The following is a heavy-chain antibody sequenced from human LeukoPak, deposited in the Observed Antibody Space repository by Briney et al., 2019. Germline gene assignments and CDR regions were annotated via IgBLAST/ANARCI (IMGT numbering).Heavy chain of an antibody. D-gene: IGHD3-22*01. CDR3: ARPASYYYGYFDY. CDR1: GGSISSSSYY. CDR2: IYYSGST. J-gene: IGHJ4*02. Sequence: SETLSLTCTVSGGSISSSSYYWGWIRQPPGKGLEWIGTIYYSGSTYYNASLKSRVTISVDTPKNQFSLKLSSVTAADTAVYYCARPASYYYGYFDYWGQGTLVTVSS. V-gene: IGHV4-39*01.